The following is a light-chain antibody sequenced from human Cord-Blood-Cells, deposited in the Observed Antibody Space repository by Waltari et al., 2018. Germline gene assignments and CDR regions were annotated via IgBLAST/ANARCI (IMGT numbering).Light chain of an antibody. CDR3: CSYAGSSTVV. J-gene: IGLJ2*01. CDR1: SRDVGSYNL. Sequence: QSALTQPASVSGSPGQSITIPCTGTSRDVGSYNLVSWYPQHPGKAPKLRIYEGSKRPSGVSNRFSGSKSGNTASLTISGLQAEDEADYYCCSYAGSSTVVFGGGTKLTVL. V-gene: IGLV2-23*01. CDR2: EGS.